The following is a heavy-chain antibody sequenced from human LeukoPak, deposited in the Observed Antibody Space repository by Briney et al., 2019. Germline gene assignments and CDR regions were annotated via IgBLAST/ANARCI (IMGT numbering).Heavy chain of an antibody. CDR1: GFTFSSYG. J-gene: IGHJ4*02. V-gene: IGHV3-30*02. Sequence: GGSLRLSCAASGFTFSSYGMHWVRQAPGKGLEWVAFIRYDGSNKYYADSVKGRFTISRDNSKNTLYLQMNSLRAEDTALYYCAKDNYYDSRDQGFFDYWGQGTLVTVSS. CDR3: AKDNYYDSRDQGFFDY. D-gene: IGHD3-22*01. CDR2: IRYDGSNK.